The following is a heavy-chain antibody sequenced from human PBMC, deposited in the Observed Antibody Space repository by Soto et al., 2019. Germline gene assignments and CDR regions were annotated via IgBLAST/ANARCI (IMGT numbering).Heavy chain of an antibody. V-gene: IGHV4-4*02. Sequence: SETLCLTCAVSGDSVSSNYWWSWVRQPPGEGLEWIGEIYHDESTNYNPSLKSRVTISLDKSKNQFSLNLNSVTAADTAVYYCAREPVVESTTQPIPYFDNWGQGILVTVSS. J-gene: IGHJ4*02. CDR3: AREPVVESTTQPIPYFDN. CDR1: GDSVSSNYW. D-gene: IGHD2-15*01. CDR2: IYHDEST.